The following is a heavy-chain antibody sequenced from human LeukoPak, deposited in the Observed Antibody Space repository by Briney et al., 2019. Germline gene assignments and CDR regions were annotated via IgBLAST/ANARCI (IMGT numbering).Heavy chain of an antibody. Sequence: PGASLRLSCAASGFTFSSYAMSWVRQAPGKGLEWVSAISGSGGSTYYADSVKGRFTISRDNSKNTLYLQMNSLRAEDTAVYYCARRDDGSGSFYNGLDTFDIWGLGTMVTVSS. CDR3: ARRDDGSGSFYNGLDTFDI. V-gene: IGHV3-23*01. D-gene: IGHD3-10*01. J-gene: IGHJ3*02. CDR1: GFTFSSYA. CDR2: ISGSGGST.